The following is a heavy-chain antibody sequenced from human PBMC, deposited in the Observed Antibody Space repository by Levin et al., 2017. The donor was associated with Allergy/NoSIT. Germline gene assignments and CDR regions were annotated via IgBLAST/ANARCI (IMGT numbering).Heavy chain of an antibody. CDR2: IDWGDDK. D-gene: IGHD1-14*01. V-gene: IGHV2-70*01. CDR3: ARLSYNGDQSEYAFDV. CDR1: GFSLTDGGMC. Sequence: SGPTLVKPTQTLTLTCTFSGFSLTDGGMCVTWLRQPPGKALEWLDPIDWGDDKYFNTSLKTRLTISKDTSTNQVVLTMTNVDTVDTATYYGARLSYNGDQSEYAFDVWGQGTTVTVS. J-gene: IGHJ6*02.